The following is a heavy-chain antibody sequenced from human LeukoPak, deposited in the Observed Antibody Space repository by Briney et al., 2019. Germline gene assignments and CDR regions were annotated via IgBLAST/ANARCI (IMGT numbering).Heavy chain of an antibody. CDR2: IVVGSGNT. Sequence: ASVKVSCKTSGFTFSDSAMQWVRQARGQRLEWIGWIVVGSGNTNYAQKFQGRVTITRDMSTSTVYMDLSSLRSEDTAVYYCAAEDDYVWKSYRSLDIWGQGTVVTVSS. V-gene: IGHV1-58*02. J-gene: IGHJ3*02. CDR3: AAEDDYVWKSYRSLDI. CDR1: GFTFSDSA. D-gene: IGHD3-16*02.